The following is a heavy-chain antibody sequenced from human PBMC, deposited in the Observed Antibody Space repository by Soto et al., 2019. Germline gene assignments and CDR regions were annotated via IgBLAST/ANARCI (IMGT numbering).Heavy chain of an antibody. D-gene: IGHD3-3*01. CDR1: GYSFTSYG. CDR3: ARDLYDFWSSYYDGAFDI. J-gene: IGHJ3*02. Sequence: QVQLVQSGAEVEKPGASVKVSCKASGYSFTSYGISWVRQAPGQGLEWMGWISAYNGNINYAQKFQDRLTMTTDTSTNTASMELRSLRSDDTAVYYCARDLYDFWSSYYDGAFDIWGQGTMVTVSS. CDR2: ISAYNGNI. V-gene: IGHV1-18*01.